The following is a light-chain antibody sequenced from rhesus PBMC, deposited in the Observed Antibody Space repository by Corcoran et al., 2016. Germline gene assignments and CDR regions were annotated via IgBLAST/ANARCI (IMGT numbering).Light chain of an antibody. J-gene: IGKJ2*01. CDR2: RAS. V-gene: IGKV1-69*01. CDR3: QQHGNSPPS. CDR1: QGISNW. Sequence: DIHMTQSPSSLSASVGDRVTITCRASQGISNWLAWYQQKPGKAPRFLIYRASNLETGVPSRFSGSGSGTDFTHTISSLQPEDIATYYCQQHGNSPPSFGQETKVEIK.